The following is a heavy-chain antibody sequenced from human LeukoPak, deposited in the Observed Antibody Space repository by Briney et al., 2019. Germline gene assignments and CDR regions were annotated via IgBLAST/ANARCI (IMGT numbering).Heavy chain of an antibody. CDR1: GGSTSSSSYY. D-gene: IGHD5-12*01. V-gene: IGHV4-61*05. J-gene: IGHJ4*02. CDR3: ARGFDSKSTYFDY. CDR2: ISYSGMT. Sequence: KASETLSLTCTVSGGSTSSSSYYWGWIRQPPGKGLEWIGYISYSGMTNYNPSLKSRVSISLDTSKNQFSLKLRSVTAADTAVYYCARGFDSKSTYFDYWGQGTLVTVSS.